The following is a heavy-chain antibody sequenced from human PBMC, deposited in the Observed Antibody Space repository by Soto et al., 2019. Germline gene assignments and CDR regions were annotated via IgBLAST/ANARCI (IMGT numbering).Heavy chain of an antibody. Sequence: PGGSLRLSCAASGFTFSSSAMSWVRQAPGKGLEWVSAISGSGGSTYYADSVKGRFTISRDNSKNTLYLQMNSLRAEDTAVYYCAKDSNRASNYDYIWGSYRPYDAFDIWGQGTMVTV. CDR1: GFTFSSSA. CDR3: AKDSNRASNYDYIWGSYRPYDAFDI. D-gene: IGHD3-16*02. J-gene: IGHJ3*02. V-gene: IGHV3-23*01. CDR2: ISGSGGST.